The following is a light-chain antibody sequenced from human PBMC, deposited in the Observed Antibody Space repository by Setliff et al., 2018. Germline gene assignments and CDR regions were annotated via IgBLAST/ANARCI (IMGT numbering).Light chain of an antibody. J-gene: IGLJ1*01. CDR2: STN. CDR3: VLNMGSGIYV. CDR1: SGSVSSNYN. V-gene: IGLV8-61*01. Sequence: QTVVTQEPSFSVSPGGTVTLTCGLNSGSVSSNYNPSWYQQTPGQAPRTLIYSTNTRSSGVPDRFSGSILGNKAALTITGAQADDESDYYCVLNMGSGIYVLGSGTKVTVL.